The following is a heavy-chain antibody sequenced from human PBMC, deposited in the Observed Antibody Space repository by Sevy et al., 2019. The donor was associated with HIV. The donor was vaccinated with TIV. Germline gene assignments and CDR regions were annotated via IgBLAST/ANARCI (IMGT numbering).Heavy chain of an antibody. CDR2: IYHNGST. CDR1: NYSISRGYY. CDR3: ARPLRGQAFDI. Sequence: SETLSLTCTVSNYSISRGYYWGWIRQPPGKGLEWIGSIYHNGSTYYNPSLKSRVTISVDTSKNQFSLKLSSVTAADTAVYYWARPLRGQAFDIWGQGTMVTVSS. V-gene: IGHV4-38-2*02. D-gene: IGHD3-16*01. J-gene: IGHJ3*02.